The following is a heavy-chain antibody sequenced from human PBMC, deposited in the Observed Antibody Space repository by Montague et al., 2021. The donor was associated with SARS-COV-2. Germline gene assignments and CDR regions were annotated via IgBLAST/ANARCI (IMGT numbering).Heavy chain of an antibody. D-gene: IGHD3-9*01. CDR2: VYYSGST. CDR1: GGSISSRSDK. J-gene: IGHJ6*02. CDR3: ARDGSLRFEILIGPRHYYDGMDV. Sequence: SETLSLTCTVPGGSISSRSDKWGGLSQPPGKGLVRIGSVYYSGSTYYNPSLKSRVTISVDTSKNQFSLKLSSVTAADTAVYYCARDGSLRFEILIGPRHYYDGMDVWGQGTTVTVSS. V-gene: IGHV4-39*07.